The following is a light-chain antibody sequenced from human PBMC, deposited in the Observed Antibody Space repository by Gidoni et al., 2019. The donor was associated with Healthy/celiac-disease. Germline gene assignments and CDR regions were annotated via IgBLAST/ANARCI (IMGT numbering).Light chain of an antibody. CDR2: DAS. J-gene: IGKJ4*01. V-gene: IGKV3-11*01. CDR3: QQRSNWPPIT. Sequence: EIVLTQSPATRSLYPGERATLSCRASRRVSSYLAWYQQKPGQAPRLLIYDASNRATGIPARFSGSGSGTDFTLTISSLEPEDFAVYYCQQRSNWPPITFGGWTKVEIK. CDR1: RRVSSY.